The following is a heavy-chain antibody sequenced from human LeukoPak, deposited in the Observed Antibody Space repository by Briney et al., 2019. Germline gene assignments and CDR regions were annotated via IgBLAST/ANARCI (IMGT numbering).Heavy chain of an antibody. Sequence: PGGSLRLSCAASGFTFSSYSMNWVRQAPGKGLEWVSSISSSSSYIYYADSVKGRFTISRDNAKNSLYLQMNSLRAEDTAVYYCAREYCSGGSCYSSPYWYFDLWGRGTLVTVSS. CDR2: ISSSSSYI. J-gene: IGHJ2*01. V-gene: IGHV3-21*01. CDR1: GFTFSSYS. CDR3: AREYCSGGSCYSSPYWYFDL. D-gene: IGHD2-15*01.